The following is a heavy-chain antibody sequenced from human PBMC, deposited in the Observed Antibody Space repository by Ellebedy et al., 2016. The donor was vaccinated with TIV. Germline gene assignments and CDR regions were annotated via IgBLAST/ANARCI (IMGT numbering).Heavy chain of an antibody. J-gene: IGHJ4*02. D-gene: IGHD3-10*01. Sequence: SETLSLTCTVSGGSISSYYWTWIRQPPGKGLEWIGYIYYSGNTNYNPSLKSRVTISVDKSQNQFSLKLNSVTAADTAVYYCARVLDNTASGLSFDYWGQGILVTVSS. CDR1: GGSISSYY. CDR2: IYYSGNT. V-gene: IGHV4-59*12. CDR3: ARVLDNTASGLSFDY.